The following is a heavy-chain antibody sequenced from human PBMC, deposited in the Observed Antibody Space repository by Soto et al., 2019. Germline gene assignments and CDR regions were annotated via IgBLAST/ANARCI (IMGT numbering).Heavy chain of an antibody. CDR2: INAGNGNT. CDR3: ARDWGVVVPAAIWTFYMDG. V-gene: IGHV1-3*01. CDR1: GYTFTSYA. D-gene: IGHD2-2*02. J-gene: IGHJ6*03. Sequence: VASVKVSCKASGYTFTSYAMHWVRQAPGQRLEWMGWINAGNGNTKYSQKFQGRVTITRDTSASTAYMELSSLRSEDTAVYYCARDWGVVVPAAIWTFYMDGWAKGTTVTFSS.